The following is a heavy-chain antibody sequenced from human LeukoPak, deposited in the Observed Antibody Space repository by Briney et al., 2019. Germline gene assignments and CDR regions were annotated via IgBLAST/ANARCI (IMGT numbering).Heavy chain of an antibody. CDR1: GYTFTGYY. CDR2: INPDSGGT. D-gene: IGHD3-16*01. CDR3: ARDGLGGSGAFDI. Sequence: EASVKVSCKASGYTFTGYYIHWVRQAPGQGLGWMGWINPDSGGTNYAQKFQGGVSMTRDTSISTAYMELSRLRSDDTAVYYCARDGLGGSGAFDIWGQGTMVTVSS. J-gene: IGHJ3*02. V-gene: IGHV1-2*02.